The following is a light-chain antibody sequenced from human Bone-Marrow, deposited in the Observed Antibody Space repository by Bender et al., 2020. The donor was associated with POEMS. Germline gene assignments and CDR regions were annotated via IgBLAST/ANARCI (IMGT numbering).Light chain of an antibody. Sequence: SYDLTQPPSVSVSPGHTANITCSGDQLGDQYASWYQLKPGQSPVLVIYQDTKRPSGIPERYSGSNSGNTATLTITEAQAFDQGDYFCQAWHNSTVLFGRGTKLTVL. CDR3: QAWHNSTVL. CDR1: QLGDQY. V-gene: IGLV3-1*01. CDR2: QDT. J-gene: IGLJ2*01.